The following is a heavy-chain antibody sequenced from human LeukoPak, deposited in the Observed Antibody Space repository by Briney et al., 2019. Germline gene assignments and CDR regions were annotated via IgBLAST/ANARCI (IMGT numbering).Heavy chain of an antibody. V-gene: IGHV3-66*01. J-gene: IGHJ4*02. D-gene: IGHD3-22*01. CDR1: GFTVSSNY. Sequence: SGGSPRLSCAASGFTVSSNYMSWVRQAPGKGLEWVSVIYSGGSTYYADSVKGRFTISRDNSKNTLYLQMNSLRAEDTAVYYCARWMYYYDSSRLYYFDYWGQGTLVTVSS. CDR2: IYSGGST. CDR3: ARWMYYYDSSRLYYFDY.